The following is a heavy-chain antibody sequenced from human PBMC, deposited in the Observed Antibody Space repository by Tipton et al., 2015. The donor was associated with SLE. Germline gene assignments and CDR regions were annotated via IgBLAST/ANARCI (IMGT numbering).Heavy chain of an antibody. D-gene: IGHD3-3*01. V-gene: IGHV3-30*04. Sequence: SLRLSCAASGFTFSSYAMHWVRQAPGKGLEWVAVISYDGSNKYYADSVKGRFTISRDNSKNTLYLQMNSLRAEDTAVYYCARGDNDFWSGPGAFDIWGQGTMVTVSS. CDR2: ISYDGSNK. CDR1: GFTFSSYA. J-gene: IGHJ3*02. CDR3: ARGDNDFWSGPGAFDI.